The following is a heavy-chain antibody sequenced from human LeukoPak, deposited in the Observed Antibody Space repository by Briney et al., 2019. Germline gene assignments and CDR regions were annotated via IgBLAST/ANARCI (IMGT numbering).Heavy chain of an antibody. CDR3: ARREYYDFWSGYGGNLP. CDR2: IYYSGST. Sequence: SETLSPTCTVSGGSISSSSYYWGWIRQPPGKGLEWIGSIYYSGSTYYNPSLKSRVTISVDTSKNQFSLKLSSVTAADTAVYYCARREYYDFWSGYGGNLPWGQGTLVTVSS. D-gene: IGHD3-3*01. J-gene: IGHJ4*02. V-gene: IGHV4-39*01. CDR1: GGSISSSSYY.